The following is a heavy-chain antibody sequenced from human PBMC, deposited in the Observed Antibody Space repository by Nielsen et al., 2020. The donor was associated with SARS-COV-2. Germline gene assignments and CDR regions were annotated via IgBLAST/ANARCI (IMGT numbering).Heavy chain of an antibody. D-gene: IGHD3-10*01. Sequence: GESLKISCAASGFTFSSYSMNWVRQAPGKGLEWVSSISSSSYIYYADSVKGRFTISRDNAKNSLYLQMNSLRAEDTAVYYCARFYGSGSYTPHWYFDLWGRGTLVTVSS. CDR3: ARFYGSGSYTPHWYFDL. CDR1: GFTFSSYS. J-gene: IGHJ2*01. V-gene: IGHV3-21*01. CDR2: ISSSSYI.